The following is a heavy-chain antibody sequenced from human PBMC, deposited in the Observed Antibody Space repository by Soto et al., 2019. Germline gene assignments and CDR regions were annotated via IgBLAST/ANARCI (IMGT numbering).Heavy chain of an antibody. Sequence: ASVKVSCKASGYLFTAYSMHWVRLAPGQGLEWMGVVNPSGGSTKYAQNFQGRVTMTRDTSTSTVYMELSSLRSEDTAVYYCARDKYVLRYFDWSPVYWGQGTLVTVSS. CDR1: GYLFTAYS. V-gene: IGHV1-46*01. CDR3: ARDKYVLRYFDWSPVY. D-gene: IGHD3-9*01. J-gene: IGHJ4*02. CDR2: VNPSGGST.